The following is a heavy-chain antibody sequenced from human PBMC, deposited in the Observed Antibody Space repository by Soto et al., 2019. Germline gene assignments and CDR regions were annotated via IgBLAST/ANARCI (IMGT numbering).Heavy chain of an antibody. J-gene: IGHJ4*02. V-gene: IGHV3-30*18. D-gene: IGHD5-12*01. Sequence: QVQLVESGGGVVQPGRSLSLSCAASGFTFRNYVMHWVRQAPGKGLEWVAVISSDGSNKYYADSVKGRFTISRDNSKNTLYLQMNSLRIEATAVYYCTKDRATHRNYWGQGTLVTVSS. CDR3: TKDRATHRNY. CDR2: ISSDGSNK. CDR1: GFTFRNYV.